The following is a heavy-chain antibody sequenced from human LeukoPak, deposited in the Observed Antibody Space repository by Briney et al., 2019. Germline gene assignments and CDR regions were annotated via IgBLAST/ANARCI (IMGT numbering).Heavy chain of an antibody. CDR2: INADNTNT. D-gene: IGHD5-12*01. CDR3: ARDASGYVVGDH. Sequence: ASVKVSCKASGYTFTSNAMHWVRQAPGQRLEWMGWINADNTNTKYSQKFQGRITITRDISASTDYMELSSLRSEDTAVYYCARDASGYVVGDHWGQGTLVTVSS. V-gene: IGHV1-3*01. CDR1: GYTFTSNA. J-gene: IGHJ4*02.